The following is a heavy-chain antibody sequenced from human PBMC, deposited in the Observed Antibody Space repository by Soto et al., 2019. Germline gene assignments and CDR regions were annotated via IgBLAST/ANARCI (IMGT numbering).Heavy chain of an antibody. CDR2: ISAYNGNT. Sequence: QVQLVQSGAEVKKPGASVKVSCKASGYTFTSYGISWVRQAPGQGLEWMGGISAYNGNTNYAQKLQGRVTMTTDTSTSTAYMELRSLRSDDTAVYYCAGYSSGWTRHYYYYGMDVWGQGTTVTVSS. CDR1: GYTFTSYG. J-gene: IGHJ6*02. CDR3: AGYSSGWTRHYYYYGMDV. D-gene: IGHD6-19*01. V-gene: IGHV1-18*04.